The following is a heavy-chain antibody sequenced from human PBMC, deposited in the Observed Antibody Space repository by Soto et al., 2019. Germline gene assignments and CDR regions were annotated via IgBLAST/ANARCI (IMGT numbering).Heavy chain of an antibody. J-gene: IGHJ4*02. D-gene: IGHD3-22*01. CDR3: AKGLNYYDSSGYLLPDDY. CDR2: ISYDGSNK. CDR1: GFTFSSYG. V-gene: IGHV3-30*18. Sequence: HPGGSLRLSCAASGFTFSSYGMHWVRQAPGKGLEWVAVISYDGSNKYYADSVKGRFTISRDNSKNTLYLQMNSLRTEDTAVYYYAKGLNYYDSSGYLLPDDYWGEGTLVTVSS.